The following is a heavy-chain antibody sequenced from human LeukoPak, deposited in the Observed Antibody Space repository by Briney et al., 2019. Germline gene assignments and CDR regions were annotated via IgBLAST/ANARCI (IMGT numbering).Heavy chain of an antibody. CDR3: AKEPQLPQSIVVVPAAMNLNYYYGMDV. Sequence: GGSLRLSCAASGFTFSSYGMHWVRQAPGKGLEWVAVISYDGSNKYYADSVKGRFTISRDNSKNTLYLQMNSLRAEDTAVYNCAKEPQLPQSIVVVPAAMNLNYYYGMDVWGQGTTVTVSS. V-gene: IGHV3-30*18. CDR2: ISYDGSNK. D-gene: IGHD2-2*01. J-gene: IGHJ6*02. CDR1: GFTFSSYG.